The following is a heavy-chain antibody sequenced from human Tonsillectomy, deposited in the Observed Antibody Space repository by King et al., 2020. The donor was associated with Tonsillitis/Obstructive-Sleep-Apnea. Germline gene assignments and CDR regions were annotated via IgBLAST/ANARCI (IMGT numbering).Heavy chain of an antibody. D-gene: IGHD6-19*01. J-gene: IGHJ3*02. CDR3: AGPEDSGDHIGAFDI. V-gene: IGHV5-51*03. CDR1: GYTFTNYW. CDR2: VFPDDSDT. Sequence: VQLVESGAEVKKPGESLKISCKGSGYTFTNYWIGWVRQMPGKGPEWMGVVFPDDSDTRYSPSFQGQVTISADKSHSTAYLQWSSLKASDTAMYYCAGPEDSGDHIGAFDIWGQGTMVTVSS.